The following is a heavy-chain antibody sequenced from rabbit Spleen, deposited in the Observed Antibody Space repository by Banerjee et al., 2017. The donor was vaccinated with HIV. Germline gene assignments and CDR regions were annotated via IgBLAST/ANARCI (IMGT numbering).Heavy chain of an antibody. CDR3: ARGSSVYLVFIL. J-gene: IGHJ4*01. D-gene: IGHD1-1*01. CDR1: DFSFTNRHQ. V-gene: IGHV1S47*01. CDR2: IYNGDGSK. Sequence: QEQVVESGGGLVQPEGSLTLTCTASDFSFTNRHQMCWVRQAPGKGPEWIACIYNGDGSKYDASWVNGRFTISRSTSLNTVTLQMTSLTAADTATYFCARGSSVYLVFILWVQGTLVTVS.